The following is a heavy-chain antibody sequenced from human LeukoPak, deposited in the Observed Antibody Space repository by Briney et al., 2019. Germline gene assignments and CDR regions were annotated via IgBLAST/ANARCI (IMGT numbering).Heavy chain of an antibody. D-gene: IGHD2-2*01. CDR3: ARVYCSSTSCYAYDAFDI. CDR1: GYSFTSYW. V-gene: IGHV5-51*01. CDR2: IYPGDSDT. J-gene: IGHJ3*02. Sequence: GESLKISCKGSGYSFTSYWIGWVRQTPGKGLEWMGIIYPGDSDTRYSPSFQGQVTISADKSISTAYLQWSSLKASDTAMYYCARVYCSSTSCYAYDAFDIWGQGTMVTVSS.